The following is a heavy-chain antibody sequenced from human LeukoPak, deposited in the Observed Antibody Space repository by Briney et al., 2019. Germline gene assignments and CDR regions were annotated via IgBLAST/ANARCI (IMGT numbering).Heavy chain of an antibody. CDR3: ARAPSGTAFGPGDY. Sequence: ASVKVSCKASGYTFTSYGITWVRQAPGQGLEWMGWISPNTGDTVSAQKLQDRVTMTTDTSTSTAFMELRTLRFDDTAVYFCARAPSGTAFGPGDYWGQGTLVTVSS. J-gene: IGHJ4*02. CDR2: ISPNTGDT. CDR1: GYTFTSYG. D-gene: IGHD3-3*02. V-gene: IGHV1-18*01.